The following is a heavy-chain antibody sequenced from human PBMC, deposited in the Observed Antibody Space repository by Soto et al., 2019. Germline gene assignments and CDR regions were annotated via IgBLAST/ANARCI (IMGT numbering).Heavy chain of an antibody. Sequence: LRLSCAASGFTFSSYAMSWVRQAPGKGLEWVSTISGSGGGTYYAGSMKGRFTISRDNSKNTLYLQMYSLRVEDTAVYYCARESDHWGQGTLVTVSS. CDR2: ISGSGGGT. J-gene: IGHJ4*02. V-gene: IGHV3-23*01. CDR1: GFTFSSYA. CDR3: ARESDH.